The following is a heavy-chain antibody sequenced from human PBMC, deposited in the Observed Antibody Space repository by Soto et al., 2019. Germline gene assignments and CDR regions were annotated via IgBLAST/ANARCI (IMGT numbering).Heavy chain of an antibody. CDR1: GFTFSSYG. CDR3: ARDRQFWGGSYVVFAYKYGMDV. V-gene: IGHV3-33*01. Sequence: QVQLVESGGGVVQPGGSLRLSCAASGFTFSSYGMHWVRQPPGKGLQWVALVWYDGSNQYYADSVKGRFTISRDNSKNTLHLQLNSLGAEDTAVYFCARDRQFWGGSYVVFAYKYGMDVWGQGTTVTVSS. CDR2: VWYDGSNQ. D-gene: IGHD3-3*01. J-gene: IGHJ6*02.